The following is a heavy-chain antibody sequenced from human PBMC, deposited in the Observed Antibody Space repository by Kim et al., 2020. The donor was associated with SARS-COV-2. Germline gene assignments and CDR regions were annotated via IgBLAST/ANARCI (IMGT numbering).Heavy chain of an antibody. V-gene: IGHV3-23*01. Sequence: GGSLRLSCAASGFSFNNYAMSWVRQAPGKGLEWVSGIRDSGGSREYADSVKGRFSISRDNSKNTLYLHMDSLRAEDTAVYYCAKVTSGSSGWFEYFQYWGQGTLVTVSS. CDR1: GFSFNNYA. CDR2: IRDSGGSR. D-gene: IGHD6-19*01. J-gene: IGHJ1*01. CDR3: AKVTSGSSGWFEYFQY.